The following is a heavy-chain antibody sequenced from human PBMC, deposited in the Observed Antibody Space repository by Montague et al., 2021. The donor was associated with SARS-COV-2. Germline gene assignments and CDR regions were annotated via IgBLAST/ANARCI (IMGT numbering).Heavy chain of an antibody. CDR3: ARVGRQQLLRLSDMDV. CDR1: GGSISSSSYY. V-gene: IGHV4-39*07. CDR2: IYYSGST. Sequence: SETLSLTCTVSGGSISSSSYYWGWIRQPPGKGLEWIGSIYYSGSTYYNPSLKSRVTISVDTSKNQFSLKLSSVTAADTAVYYCARVGRQQLLRLSDMDVWGQGTTVTVSS. D-gene: IGHD6-13*01. J-gene: IGHJ6*02.